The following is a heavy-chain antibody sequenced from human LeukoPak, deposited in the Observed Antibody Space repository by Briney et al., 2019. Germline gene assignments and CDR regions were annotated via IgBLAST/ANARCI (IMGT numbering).Heavy chain of an antibody. J-gene: IGHJ4*02. CDR2: INAGNGNT. V-gene: IGHV1-3*01. Sequence: RASVKVSCKASGYTFTSYGISWVRQAPGQGLEWMGWINAGNGNTKYSQKFQGRVTITRDTSASTAYMELSSLRSEDTAVYYCARDLWPIRSQCPAVWGQGTLVTVSS. D-gene: IGHD2-21*01. CDR3: ARDLWPIRSQCPAV. CDR1: GYTFTSYG.